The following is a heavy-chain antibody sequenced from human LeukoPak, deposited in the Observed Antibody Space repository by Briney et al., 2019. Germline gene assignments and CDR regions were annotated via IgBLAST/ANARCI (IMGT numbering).Heavy chain of an antibody. D-gene: IGHD3-10*01. CDR2: VSTYNGNT. Sequence: GASVKVSCKASGYTFTNYGISWVRQAPGQGLEWMGWVSTYNGNTNYAENLQGRVTMTTDTSTSTAYMELRSLRSDDTAVYYCARDSGGSGSYYRGGWFGPWGQGTLVTVSS. CDR3: ARDSGGSGSYYRGGWFGP. V-gene: IGHV1-18*01. J-gene: IGHJ5*02. CDR1: GYTFTNYG.